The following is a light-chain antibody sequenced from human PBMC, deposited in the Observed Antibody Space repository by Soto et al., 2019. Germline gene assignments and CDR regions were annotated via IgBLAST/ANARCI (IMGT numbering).Light chain of an antibody. CDR1: ESASRSY. CDR2: GAS. CDR3: QQYGSSPPMYA. Sequence: EIVLTQSPGTLSLSPGERATLSCRASESASRSYLAWYQQKPGQAPRLLIYGASSRATGVPDRFSGSGSGTDFTLTISRLEPEDFAVYYCQQYGSSPPMYAFGQGTKVDI. J-gene: IGKJ2*01. V-gene: IGKV3-20*01.